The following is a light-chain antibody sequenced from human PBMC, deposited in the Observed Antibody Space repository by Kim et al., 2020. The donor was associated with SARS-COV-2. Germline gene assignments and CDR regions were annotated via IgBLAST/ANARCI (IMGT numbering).Light chain of an antibody. CDR2: SAS. V-gene: IGKV1-NL1*01. Sequence: SAPVGATVTITCRAGQGISNSLAWYRQKPGTAPRLLLYSASRLETGVPSRFSGRGSGTEYTLTISSLQPEDLGTYFCQQSYAIPWTFGLGTKLEI. J-gene: IGKJ1*01. CDR1: QGISNS. CDR3: QQSYAIPWT.